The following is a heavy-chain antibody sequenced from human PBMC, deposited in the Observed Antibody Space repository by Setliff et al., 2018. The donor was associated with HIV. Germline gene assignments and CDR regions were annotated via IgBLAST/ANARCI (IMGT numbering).Heavy chain of an antibody. J-gene: IGHJ5*02. CDR2: VCQRGGI. CDR1: GDSINAPHC. Sequence: SETLSLTCAVSGDSINAPHCWSWVRQSLEKGLEWIGEVCQRGGINYNPFLWSRASISMDKPRNYFPLEMASMTAADTAVYFCVRNHEWALGTWGQGLLVTVSS. CDR3: VRNHEWALGT. V-gene: IGHV4-4*02. D-gene: IGHD1-26*01.